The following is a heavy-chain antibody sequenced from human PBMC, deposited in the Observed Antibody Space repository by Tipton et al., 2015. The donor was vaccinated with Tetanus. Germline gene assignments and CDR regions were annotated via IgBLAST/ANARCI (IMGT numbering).Heavy chain of an antibody. J-gene: IGHJ2*01. CDR1: GYNFSYYS. CDR2: VDPRDSGA. D-gene: IGHD2-15*01. Sequence: QSGAEVKKPGESLKISCQGSGYNFSYYSIGRVRHMPGKGLEWMGIVDPRDSGATYGPSFQGQVTISTDKSISTAYVQWGSLQASDAAIYYCARRRSAVLGGSYHWYFDLWGRGTLVTVSS. CDR3: ARRRSAVLGGSYHWYFDL. V-gene: IGHV5-51*01.